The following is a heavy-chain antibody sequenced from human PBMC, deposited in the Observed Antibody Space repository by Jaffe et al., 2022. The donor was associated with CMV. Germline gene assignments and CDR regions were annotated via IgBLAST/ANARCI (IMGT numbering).Heavy chain of an antibody. J-gene: IGHJ6*03. D-gene: IGHD2-8*01. CDR2: IRSKAYGGTT. Sequence: EVQLVESGGGLVQPGRSLRLSCTASGFTFGDYAMSWVRQAPGKGLEWVGFIRSKAYGGTTEYAASVKGRFTISRDDSKSIAYLQMNSLKTEDTAVYYCTRDHSVMVYAIEYYYMDVWGKGTTVTVSS. V-gene: IGHV3-49*04. CDR1: GFTFGDYA. CDR3: TRDHSVMVYAIEYYYMDV.